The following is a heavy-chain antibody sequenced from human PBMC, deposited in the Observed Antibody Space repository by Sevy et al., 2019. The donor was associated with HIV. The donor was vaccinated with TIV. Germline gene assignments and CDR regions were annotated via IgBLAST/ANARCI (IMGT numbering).Heavy chain of an antibody. Sequence: GGSLRLSCAASGFTFSSYGMHWVRQAPGKGLEWVAVISYDGSNKYYADSVKGRFTISRDNSKNTLYLQMNSLRAEDTAVYCCAKGGYGDYVGGAFDIWGQGTMVTVSS. J-gene: IGHJ3*02. V-gene: IGHV3-30*18. CDR2: ISYDGSNK. CDR1: GFTFSSYG. D-gene: IGHD4-17*01. CDR3: AKGGYGDYVGGAFDI.